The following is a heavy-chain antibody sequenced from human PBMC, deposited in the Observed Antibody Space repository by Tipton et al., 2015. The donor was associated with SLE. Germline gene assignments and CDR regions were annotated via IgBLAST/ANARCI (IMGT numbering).Heavy chain of an antibody. CDR1: GGSIRISSYY. V-gene: IGHV4-39*01. CDR2: IFYSGNT. J-gene: IGHJ4*01. CDR3: ASQTGNRALGVFFDY. Sequence: TLSLTCTVSGGSIRISSYYWGWIRQPPGRGLEWIGNIFYSGNTYYNPSLKSRVTISVDTSQNQFSLKLNSLTAADTAVYYCASQTGNRALGVFFDYWGQGTLVTVPS. D-gene: IGHD7-27*01.